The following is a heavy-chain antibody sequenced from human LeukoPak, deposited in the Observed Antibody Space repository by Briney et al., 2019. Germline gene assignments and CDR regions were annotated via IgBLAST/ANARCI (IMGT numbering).Heavy chain of an antibody. Sequence: PSETLSLTCTVSGGSISSSSYYWGWIRQPPGKGLEWIGSIYYSGSTYYNPSLKSRVTISVDTSKNQFSLKLSSVTAADTAVYYCARQYYDYVWGSYREYFDYWGQGTLVTVSS. CDR3: ARQYYDYVWGSYREYFDY. D-gene: IGHD3-16*02. J-gene: IGHJ4*02. CDR2: IYYSGST. V-gene: IGHV4-39*01. CDR1: GGSISSSSYY.